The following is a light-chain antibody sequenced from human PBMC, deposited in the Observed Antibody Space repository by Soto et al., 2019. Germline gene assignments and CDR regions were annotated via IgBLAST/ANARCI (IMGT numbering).Light chain of an antibody. J-gene: IGLJ1*01. V-gene: IGLV1-51*02. CDR2: ENN. CDR3: GAWDSRPSAGYV. Sequence: QSVLTQPPSVSAAPGQKVTISCSGSSSNIGKNYVSWYQQLPGTAPKLLIYENNKRPSGIPDRFSGSKSGTSATLGITGLQTGDEAFYYCGAWDSRPSAGYVFRTGNILNVL. CDR1: SSNIGKNY.